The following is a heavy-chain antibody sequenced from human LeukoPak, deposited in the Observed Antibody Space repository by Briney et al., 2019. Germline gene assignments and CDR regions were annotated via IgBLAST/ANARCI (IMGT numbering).Heavy chain of an antibody. CDR1: GFTFSSYG. CDR2: ISYDGSNK. J-gene: IGHJ4*02. Sequence: GGSLRLSCAASGFTFSSYGMHWVRQAPGKGLEWVAVISYDGSNKYYADSVKGRFTISRDNSKNTLYLQMNSLRAEDTAVYYCASWELLHPFFDYWGQGTLVTVSS. V-gene: IGHV3-30*03. CDR3: ASWELLHPFFDY. D-gene: IGHD1-26*01.